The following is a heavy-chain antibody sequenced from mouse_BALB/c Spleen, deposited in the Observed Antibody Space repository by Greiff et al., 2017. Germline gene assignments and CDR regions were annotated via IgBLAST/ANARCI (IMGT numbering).Heavy chain of an antibody. CDR1: GFTFTSYW. Sequence: VQLQQSGADLAQPGASLKMSCTASGFTFTSYWMHWVQQRPGQGLEWIGYINPSTGSTEYNQDFTGQGTWTANKSSSTVYMQLSSLTSEDSAVYYCGRPLMITAPYYAMDYWGQGTSVTVSA. J-gene: IGHJ4*01. V-gene: IGHV1-7*01. CDR2: INPSTGST. D-gene: IGHD2-4*01. CDR3: GRPLMITAPYYAMDY.